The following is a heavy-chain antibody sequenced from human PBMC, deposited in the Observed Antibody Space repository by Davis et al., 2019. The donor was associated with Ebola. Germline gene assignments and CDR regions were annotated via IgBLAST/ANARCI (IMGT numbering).Heavy chain of an antibody. Sequence: GSLRLSCAVYGGSFSGYYWSWIRQLPAKGLEWIGEINHSGSTHFNRSLKSRATISVDTSKNQFSLKLSSVTAADTAVYYCARGPSIANFDYWVQGTLVTVSS. CDR2: INHSGST. D-gene: IGHD6-6*01. CDR1: GGSFSGYY. CDR3: ARGPSIANFDY. J-gene: IGHJ4*02. V-gene: IGHV4-34*01.